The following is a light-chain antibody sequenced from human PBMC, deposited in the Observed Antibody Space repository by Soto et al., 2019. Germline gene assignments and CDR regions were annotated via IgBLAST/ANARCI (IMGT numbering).Light chain of an antibody. V-gene: IGKV3-20*01. CDR3: QQNGSSPPT. Sequence: DIELTQSPGTLSLSPGERATLSCRASQSVSSSYLAWYQQTPGQAPRLLIYGASSKATGIPDMCSGSWSGTDFTLTISRLAPEDFAVYCCQQNGSSPPTFGAGTKVDIK. CDR1: QSVSSSY. J-gene: IGKJ3*01. CDR2: GAS.